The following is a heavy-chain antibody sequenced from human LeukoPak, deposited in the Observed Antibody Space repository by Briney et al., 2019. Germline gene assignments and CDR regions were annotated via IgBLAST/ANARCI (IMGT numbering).Heavy chain of an antibody. CDR3: AKIFGVTTYYYYGMDV. V-gene: IGHV3-23*01. CDR2: ISGSGGST. D-gene: IGHD4-17*01. Sequence: GGSLRLSCAASGFTLSTYSMNWVRQAPGKGLEWVSAISGSGGSTYYADSVKGRFTISRDNSKNTLYLQMNSLRAEDTAVYYCAKIFGVTTYYYYGMDVWGQGTTVTVSS. J-gene: IGHJ6*02. CDR1: GFTLSTYS.